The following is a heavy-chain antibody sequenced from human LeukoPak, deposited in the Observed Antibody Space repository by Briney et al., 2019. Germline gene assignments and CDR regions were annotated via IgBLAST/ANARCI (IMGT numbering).Heavy chain of an antibody. CDR2: ISGSGGST. CDR3: ANYYDILEG. CDR1: GFTFSSYA. J-gene: IGHJ4*02. D-gene: IGHD3-9*01. Sequence: GGSLRLSCAASGFTFSSYAMSWVRQAPXXXLEWVSAISGSGGSTYYADSVKGRFTISRDNSKNTLYLQMNSLRAEDTAVYYCANYYDILEGWGQGTLVTVSS. V-gene: IGHV3-23*01.